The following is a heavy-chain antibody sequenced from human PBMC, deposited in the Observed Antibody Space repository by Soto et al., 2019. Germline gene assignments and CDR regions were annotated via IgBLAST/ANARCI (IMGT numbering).Heavy chain of an antibody. CDR1: GGSISSGGYY. V-gene: IGHV4-31*03. J-gene: IGHJ5*02. CDR3: ARATLPRRWFDP. Sequence: QVQLQESGPGLVKPSQTLSLTCTVSGGSISSGGYYWSWIRQHPGKGLEWIGYIYYSGSTYYNPPLESRVTIAVDTSKNQFSLKLSSVTAADTAVYYCARATLPRRWFDPWGQGTLVTVSS. CDR2: IYYSGST.